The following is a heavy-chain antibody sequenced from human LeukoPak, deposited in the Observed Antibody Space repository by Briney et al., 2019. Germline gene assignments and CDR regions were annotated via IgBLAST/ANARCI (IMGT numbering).Heavy chain of an antibody. J-gene: IGHJ4*02. D-gene: IGHD4-17*01. V-gene: IGHV3-15*01. Sequence: GGSLRLSCAASGFTFSNAWMNWVRQAPGKGLEWVGRIKSESDGGTVDYAAPVKGRFTISRDDSKNTLYLQMYSLKTEDTAVYFCTTYLTTVPNSGGGQGTLVAVSS. CDR3: TTYLTTVPNSG. CDR1: GFTFSNAW. CDR2: IKSESDGGTV.